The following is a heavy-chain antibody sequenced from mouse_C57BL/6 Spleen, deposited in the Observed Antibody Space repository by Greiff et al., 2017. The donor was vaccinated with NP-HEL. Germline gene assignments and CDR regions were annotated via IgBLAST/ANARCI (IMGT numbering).Heavy chain of an antibody. V-gene: IGHV1-53*01. J-gene: IGHJ3*01. Sequence: QVHVKQSGTELVKPGASVKLSCKASGYTFTSYWMHWVKQRPGQGLEWIGNINPSNGGTNYNEKFKSKATLTVDKSSSTAYMQLSSLTSEDSAVYYCARWVYYDYDDGAYWGQGTLVTVSA. CDR3: ARWVYYDYDDGAY. CDR2: INPSNGGT. CDR1: GYTFTSYW. D-gene: IGHD2-4*01.